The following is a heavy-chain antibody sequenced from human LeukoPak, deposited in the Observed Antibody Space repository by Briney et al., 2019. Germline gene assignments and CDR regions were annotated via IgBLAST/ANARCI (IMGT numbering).Heavy chain of an antibody. Sequence: SETLSLTCTVSGGSISSSSYYWGWIRQPPGTGLEWIGSIYYSGSTYYNPSLKSRVTISVDTSKNQFSLKLSSVTAADTAVYYCARDDTYYFDYWGQGTLVTVSS. V-gene: IGHV4-39*07. CDR3: ARDDTYYFDY. J-gene: IGHJ4*02. CDR1: GGSISSSSYY. CDR2: IYYSGST.